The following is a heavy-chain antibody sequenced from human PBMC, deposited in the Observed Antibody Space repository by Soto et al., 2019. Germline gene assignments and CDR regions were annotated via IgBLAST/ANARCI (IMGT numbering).Heavy chain of an antibody. CDR2: ISAYNGNT. J-gene: IGHJ1*01. CDR1: GYTFTSYG. Sequence: QVQLVQSGAEVKKPGASVKVSCKASGYTFTSYGISWVRQAPGQGLEWMGWISAYNGNTNYAQKLQGRVTMTTDTSTITAYMVLRSLRYDDTAVYYCARDPQSYGEPEYFQHWVHGTLVTVSS. V-gene: IGHV1-18*01. D-gene: IGHD4-17*01. CDR3: ARDPQSYGEPEYFQH.